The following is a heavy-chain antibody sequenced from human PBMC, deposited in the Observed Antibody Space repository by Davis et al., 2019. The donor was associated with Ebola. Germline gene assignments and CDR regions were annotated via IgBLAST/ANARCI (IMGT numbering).Heavy chain of an antibody. Sequence: PSETLSLTCDIPGNSVSISSASWNWIRQSPSMGLEWLGRTFFKSKWYTEYASSVKSQTTINRDTLKNQVSLQLTSVTSNDTAVYYCAKGPSSTFYGYFDSWGQGSLVTVSS. CDR2: TFFKSKWYT. D-gene: IGHD2-2*01. V-gene: IGHV6-1*01. J-gene: IGHJ4*02. CDR3: AKGPSSTFYGYFDS. CDR1: GNSVSISSAS.